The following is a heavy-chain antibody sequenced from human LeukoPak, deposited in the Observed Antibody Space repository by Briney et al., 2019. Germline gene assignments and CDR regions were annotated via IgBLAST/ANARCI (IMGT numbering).Heavy chain of an antibody. J-gene: IGHJ6*03. CDR1: GGSFSGYY. CDR3: ARRGPRWYYYYMDV. D-gene: IGHD3-10*01. CDR2: INHSGST. V-gene: IGHV4-34*01. Sequence: PSETLSLTCAVYGGSFSGYYWSWIRQPPGKGLEWIGEINHSGSTNYNPSLKSRVTISVDTSKNQFSLKLSSVTAADTAVYYCARRGPRWYYYYMDVWGKGTTVTISS.